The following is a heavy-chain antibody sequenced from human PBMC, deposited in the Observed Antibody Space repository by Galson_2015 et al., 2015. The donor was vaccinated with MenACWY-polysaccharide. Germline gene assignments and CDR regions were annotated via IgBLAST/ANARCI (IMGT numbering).Heavy chain of an antibody. CDR2: TSSSSSYI. D-gene: IGHD3-22*01. Sequence: SLRLSCAASGFTFSSYSMNWVRQAPGKGLEWVSSTSSSSSYIYYADSVKGRFTISRDNAKNSLYLQMNSLRAEDTAVYYCARDWYYDSSGYYPFDYWGQGTLVTVSS. V-gene: IGHV3-21*01. J-gene: IGHJ4*02. CDR1: GFTFSSYS. CDR3: ARDWYYDSSGYYPFDY.